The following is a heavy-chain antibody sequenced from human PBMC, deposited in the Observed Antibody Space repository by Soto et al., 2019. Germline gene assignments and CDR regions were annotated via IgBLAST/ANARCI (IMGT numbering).Heavy chain of an antibody. J-gene: IGHJ6*02. V-gene: IGHV3-23*01. D-gene: IGHD1-26*01. CDR3: AKVGSGSYYYYYGMDV. Sequence: PGGSLRLSCAASGFTFSSYAMSWVRQAPGKGLEWVSAISGSGGSTYYADSVKGRFTISRDNSKNTLYLQMNSLRAEDTAVYYCAKVGSGSYYYYYGMDVWGQGTTVTVSS. CDR1: GFTFSSYA. CDR2: ISGSGGST.